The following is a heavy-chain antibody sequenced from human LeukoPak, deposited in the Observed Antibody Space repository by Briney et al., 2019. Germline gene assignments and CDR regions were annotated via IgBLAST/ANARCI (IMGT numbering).Heavy chain of an antibody. V-gene: IGHV4-59*11. D-gene: IGHD2-15*01. Sequence: SETLSLTCSVSGGSISSHYWNWIRQPPGKGLEWIGYIYYSGSTNYNPSLKSRVTISVDTSKNQFSLKLSSVTAADTAVYYCARAPRYCSGGSCPPRAFDIWGQGTMVIVSS. J-gene: IGHJ3*02. CDR2: IYYSGST. CDR1: GGSISSHY. CDR3: ARAPRYCSGGSCPPRAFDI.